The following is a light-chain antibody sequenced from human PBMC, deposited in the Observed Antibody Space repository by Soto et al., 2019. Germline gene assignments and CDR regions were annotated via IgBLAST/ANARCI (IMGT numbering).Light chain of an antibody. V-gene: IGKV1-5*03. CDR2: KAS. Sequence: DIHMTQSPSTLSASLWDIATLSCRASQSISNWLAWYQQKPGEAPKLLIYKASNLENGVPSRFSGSGSGTEFTLTISSLQSDDFATYYCQQYNSYSWTFGQGTKVDIK. CDR1: QSISNW. J-gene: IGKJ1*01. CDR3: QQYNSYSWT.